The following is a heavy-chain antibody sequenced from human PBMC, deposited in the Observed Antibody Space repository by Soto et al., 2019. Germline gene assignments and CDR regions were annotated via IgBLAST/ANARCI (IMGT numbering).Heavy chain of an antibody. D-gene: IGHD3-22*01. CDR2: ISAYNGNT. V-gene: IGHV1-18*04. CDR1: GYTFTSYG. J-gene: IGHJ6*02. CDR3: ARVSSGYLLYYYYGMDG. Sequence: ASVKVSCKASGYTFTSYGISWVRQAPGQGLEWMGWISAYNGNTNYARKLQGRVTMTTDTSTSTAYMELRSLRSDDTAAYYCARVSSGYLLYYYYGMDGWGQGTTVTVSS.